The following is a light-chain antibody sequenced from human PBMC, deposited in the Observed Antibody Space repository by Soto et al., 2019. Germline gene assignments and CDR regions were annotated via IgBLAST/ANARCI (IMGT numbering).Light chain of an antibody. CDR3: QTWGSGIVV. J-gene: IGLJ2*01. CDR2: LNSDGSH. CDR1: SGHSNYA. V-gene: IGLV4-69*01. Sequence: QLVLTQSPSASASLGASVKLTCTLSSGHSNYAIAWHQQQSEKGPRYLMKLNSDGSHSKGDGIPDRFSGSSSGAERYLTISSLQSEDEADYYCQTWGSGIVVFGGGTQL.